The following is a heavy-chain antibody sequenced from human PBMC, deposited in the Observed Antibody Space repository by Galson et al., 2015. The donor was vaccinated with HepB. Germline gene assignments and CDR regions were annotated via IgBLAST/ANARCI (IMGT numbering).Heavy chain of an antibody. CDR1: GFTFEDYA. V-gene: IGHV3-9*01. Sequence: SLRLSCAASGFTFEDYAMHWVRQAPGKGLEWVSGTSWNSGSIGYADSVKGRFTISRDNAKNSLYLQMNSLRAEDKALYYCAKDIRWFRELLGAFDIWGQGTMVTVSS. CDR3: AKDIRWFRELLGAFDI. D-gene: IGHD3-10*01. CDR2: TSWNSGSI. J-gene: IGHJ3*02.